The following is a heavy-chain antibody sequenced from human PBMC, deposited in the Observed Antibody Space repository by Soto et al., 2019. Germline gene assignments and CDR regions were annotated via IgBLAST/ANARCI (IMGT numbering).Heavy chain of an antibody. Sequence: QVQLLQSGAEVKKPGSSVKVSCKASGGTFSSYTISWVRQAPGQGLEWMGRIIPILGIANYAQKFQGRVTITADKSTSTDYMELSSLRSEDTAVYYCARDIVATFWFDPWGQGTLVTVSS. CDR1: GGTFSSYT. CDR3: ARDIVATFWFDP. V-gene: IGHV1-69*08. D-gene: IGHD5-12*01. J-gene: IGHJ5*02. CDR2: IIPILGIA.